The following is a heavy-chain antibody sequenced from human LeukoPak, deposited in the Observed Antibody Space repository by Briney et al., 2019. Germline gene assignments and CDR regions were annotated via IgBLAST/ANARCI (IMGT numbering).Heavy chain of an antibody. Sequence: GGSLRLSCAASGFTFSDYGMHWVRQAPGKGLEWVAVIWYDGSNKYCSDSVKGRFTISRDNSKNTLYLQMNSLRAEDTAVYYCAITASRGPQSAEYFQYWGQGTLVTVSS. CDR2: IWYDGSNK. J-gene: IGHJ1*01. CDR3: AITASRGPQSAEYFQY. V-gene: IGHV3-33*01. CDR1: GFTFSDYG.